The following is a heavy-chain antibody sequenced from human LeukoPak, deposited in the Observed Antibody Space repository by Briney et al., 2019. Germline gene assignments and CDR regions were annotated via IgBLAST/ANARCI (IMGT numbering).Heavy chain of an antibody. J-gene: IGHJ6*02. Sequence: SVKGRFTISRDNAKTSLYLQMNSLRAEDTAVYYCAREGYYSGMDVWGQGTTVTVSS. V-gene: IGHV3-21*01. CDR3: AREGYYSGMDV.